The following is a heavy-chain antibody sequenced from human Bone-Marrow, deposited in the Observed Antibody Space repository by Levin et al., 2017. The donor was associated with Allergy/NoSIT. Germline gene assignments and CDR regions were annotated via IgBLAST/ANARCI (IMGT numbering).Heavy chain of an antibody. J-gene: IGHJ4*02. D-gene: IGHD3-22*01. CDR1: ELTFSNIW. V-gene: IGHV3-15*01. CDR3: TTSRPPHYYDSSGSYGGVDI. Sequence: GGSLRLSCAASELTFSNIWMSWVRQGPGKGLEWVGRIKSKADGGTTDYAAPVKGRFTISRDDSKNTLYLQMNSLKIEDTAVYYCTTSRPPHYYDSSGSYGGVDIWGQGTLVTVSS. CDR2: IKSKADGGTT.